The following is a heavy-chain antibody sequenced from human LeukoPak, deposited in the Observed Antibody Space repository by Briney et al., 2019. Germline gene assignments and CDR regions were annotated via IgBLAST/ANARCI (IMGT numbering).Heavy chain of an antibody. CDR2: IYSGGST. CDR3: AALHCSSTSCRNDY. Sequence: GGSLRLSCAASGFTVSSNYMSWVRQAPGKGLEWVSVIYSGGSTYYADSVKGRFTISRDNSKNTLYLQMNSLRAEDTAVYYCAALHCSSTSCRNDYWGQGTLVTVSS. CDR1: GFTVSSNY. D-gene: IGHD2-2*01. J-gene: IGHJ4*02. V-gene: IGHV3-66*01.